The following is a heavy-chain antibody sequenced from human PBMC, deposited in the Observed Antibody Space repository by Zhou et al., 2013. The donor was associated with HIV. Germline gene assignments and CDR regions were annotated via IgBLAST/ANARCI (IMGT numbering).Heavy chain of an antibody. J-gene: IGHJ4*03. V-gene: IGHV1-2*02. CDR3: TEGKWLELDY. D-gene: IGHD6-19*01. CDR1: GYTFTGYY. CDR2: IFPNSGDT. Sequence: QVQLVQSGAEVKKPGASVKVSCKTSGYTFTGYYIHWVRQAPGQGLEWMGYIFPNSGDTNYAQKFQGRVTMTGDTSISTAYMELSRLTPDDTAMYYCTEGKWLELDYVGPRDPGHR.